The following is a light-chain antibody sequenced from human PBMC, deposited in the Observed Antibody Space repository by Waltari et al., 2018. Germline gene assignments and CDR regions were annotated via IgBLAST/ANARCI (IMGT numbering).Light chain of an antibody. Sequence: QSVLTQPPSVSAAPGQKVTIPCSGSTSNLVNNYWSWYQRLPETAPKLVIYDTDQRHSAIPDRFSGSRSGTSATLTITGLQTGDEGDYYCATWDNNLKAEIFGGGTTLTVL. CDR1: TSNLVNNY. J-gene: IGLJ2*01. CDR2: DTD. V-gene: IGLV1-51*01. CDR3: ATWDNNLKAEI.